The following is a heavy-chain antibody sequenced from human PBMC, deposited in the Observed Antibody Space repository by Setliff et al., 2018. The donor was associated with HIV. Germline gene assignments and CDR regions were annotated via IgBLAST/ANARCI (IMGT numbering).Heavy chain of an antibody. Sequence: SETLSLTCTVCGGSISSYYWSWIRQPPGKGLEWIGYIFYSGSTNYNPSLKSRVTISVYTSKSQFSLKLTSVTAADTAVYYCARDRRGSGSFFPSWFDPWGQGTLVTVSS. V-gene: IGHV4-59*12. CDR1: GGSISSYY. D-gene: IGHD3-10*01. CDR3: ARDRRGSGSFFPSWFDP. J-gene: IGHJ5*02. CDR2: IFYSGST.